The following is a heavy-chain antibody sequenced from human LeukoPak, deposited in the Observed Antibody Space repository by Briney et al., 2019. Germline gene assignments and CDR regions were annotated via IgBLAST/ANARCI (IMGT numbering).Heavy chain of an antibody. D-gene: IGHD2-2*01. Sequence: SETLSLTCAVYGGSFSGYYWSWIRQPPGKGLEWIGEINHSGSTNYNPSLKSRVTISVDTSKNQFSLKLSSVTAADTAVYYCARVSPVVPAAMWVLTPPVYFDYWGQGTLVTVSS. V-gene: IGHV4-34*01. J-gene: IGHJ4*02. CDR2: INHSGST. CDR3: ARVSPVVPAAMWVLTPPVYFDY. CDR1: GGSFSGYY.